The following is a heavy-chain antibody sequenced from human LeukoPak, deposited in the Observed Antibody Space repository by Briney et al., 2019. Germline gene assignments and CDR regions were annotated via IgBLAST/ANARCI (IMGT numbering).Heavy chain of an antibody. V-gene: IGHV5-51*01. CDR2: IYPRDSDT. CDR3: ARRQYSGYDFDF. Sequence: GESLKISCKASGYIFTNYWIGWVRQMPGKGLEWMGIIYPRDSDTRYSPSFRGQVTVSADKSISTAYLQWNTLEASDTAMYYCARRQYSGYDFDFWGQGTLVTVSS. D-gene: IGHD5-12*01. CDR1: GYIFTNYW. J-gene: IGHJ4*02.